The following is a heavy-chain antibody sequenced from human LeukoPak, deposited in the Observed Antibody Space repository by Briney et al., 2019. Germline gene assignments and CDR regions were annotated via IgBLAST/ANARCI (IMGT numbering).Heavy chain of an antibody. D-gene: IGHD2-2*01. V-gene: IGHV4-39*01. Sequence: SETLSLTCTVSGGSISSSSYYWGWIRQPPGKGLEWIGSIYYSGSTYYNPSLKSRVTISVDTSKNQFSLKLSSVTAADTAVYYCARRMGVAVPAAYFDYWGQGTLVTVSS. CDR3: ARRMGVAVPAAYFDY. CDR2: IYYSGST. J-gene: IGHJ4*02. CDR1: GGSISSSSYY.